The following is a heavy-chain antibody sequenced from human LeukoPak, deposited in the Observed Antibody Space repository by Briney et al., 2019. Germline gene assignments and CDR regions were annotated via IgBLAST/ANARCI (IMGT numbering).Heavy chain of an antibody. CDR2: INHSGST. V-gene: IGHV4-34*01. CDR3: ARERGFGGQYYFDY. D-gene: IGHD3-16*01. J-gene: IGHJ4*02. CDR1: GGSFSGYY. Sequence: PSETLSLTCAVYGGSFSGYYWSWIRQPPGKGLEWIGEINHSGSTNYNPSLKSRVTISVDTSKNQFSLKLSSVTAADTAVHYCARERGFGGQYYFDYWGQGTLVTVSS.